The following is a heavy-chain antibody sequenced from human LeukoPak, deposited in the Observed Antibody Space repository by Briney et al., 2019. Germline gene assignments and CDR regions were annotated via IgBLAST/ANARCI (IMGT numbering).Heavy chain of an antibody. J-gene: IGHJ4*02. CDR3: ARHICNIDFDTSGDDS. Sequence: PSETLSLTCTVSGGSINSRGDYWDWIRQPPGKGLEWIGSLYYNGTTYYSPSLQSRVSISVDTSKNQFSLKLSSVTAADTALYYCARHICNIDFDTSGDDSWGQGTLVTVSS. D-gene: IGHD3-22*01. CDR1: GGSINSRGDY. CDR2: LYYNGTT. V-gene: IGHV4-39*01.